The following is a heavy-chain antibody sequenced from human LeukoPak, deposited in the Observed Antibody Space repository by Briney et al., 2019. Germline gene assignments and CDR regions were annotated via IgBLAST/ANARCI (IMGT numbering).Heavy chain of an antibody. J-gene: IGHJ4*02. V-gene: IGHV3-23*01. CDR3: AKDRKGWPPNFYS. D-gene: IGHD6-19*01. CDR1: GCTFSSYA. CDR2: ISCSGGTR. Sequence: GGSLRLSCAASGCTFSSYAMSWVRQAPGKGLEWVSAISCSGGTRNYADSVKGRFSSSRKNSKNTLYQQMNSRRAEDRAVYYCAKDRKGWPPNFYSWGEGTLVTVSA.